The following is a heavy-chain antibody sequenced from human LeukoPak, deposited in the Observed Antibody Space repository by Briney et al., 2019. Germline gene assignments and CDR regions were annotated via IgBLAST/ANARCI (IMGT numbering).Heavy chain of an antibody. V-gene: IGHV4-59*01. Sequence: PSETLSLTCTVSGGSINNSYWTWIRQPPGKGLEWIGHIYYSGSTNYSPSLKSRVTISVDTSKNQFSLKLRSVTAADTAVYYCASGFRGQLGYFDYWGQGTLVTVSS. D-gene: IGHD1-1*01. CDR2: IYYSGST. CDR3: ASGFRGQLGYFDY. J-gene: IGHJ4*02. CDR1: GGSINNSY.